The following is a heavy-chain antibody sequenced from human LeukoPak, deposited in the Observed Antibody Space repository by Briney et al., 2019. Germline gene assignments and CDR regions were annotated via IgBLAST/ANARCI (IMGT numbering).Heavy chain of an antibody. CDR2: IYTSGST. CDR1: GGSISSYY. J-gene: IGHJ6*03. CDR3: ARVRRVVVPAANYYYMDV. Sequence: SETLSLTCTVSGGSISSYYWSWIRQPAGKGLEWIGRIYTSGSTNYNPSLKSRVTMSVDTSKNQFSLKLSSVTAADTAVYYCARVRRVVVPAANYYYMDVWGKGTTVTISS. D-gene: IGHD2-2*01. V-gene: IGHV4-4*07.